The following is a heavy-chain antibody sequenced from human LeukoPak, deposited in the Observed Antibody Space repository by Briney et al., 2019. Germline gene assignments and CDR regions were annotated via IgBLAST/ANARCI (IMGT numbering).Heavy chain of an antibody. CDR1: GGSISSTSSY. V-gene: IGHV4-39*01. CDR3: ARPGAGGTGLYYFDY. J-gene: IGHJ4*02. D-gene: IGHD6-13*01. CDR2: IYDSGSN. Sequence: PSETLSLTCTVSGGSISSTSSYWGWNRQSQGKGREWIVTIYDSGSNYYNPSLKSRVTISVDTSKNQFSLKLSSVTAADTAVYYCARPGAGGTGLYYFDYWGQGTLVTVSS.